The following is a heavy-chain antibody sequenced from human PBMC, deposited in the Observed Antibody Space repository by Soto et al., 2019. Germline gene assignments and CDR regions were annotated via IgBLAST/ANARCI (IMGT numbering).Heavy chain of an antibody. D-gene: IGHD3-3*01. Sequence: PSETLSLTCAVYGGSFSGYYWSWIRQPPGKGLEWIGEINHSGSTNYNPSLKSRVTISVDTSKNQFSLKLSSVTAAGTAVYYCARGRAGVLRFLEWLSQDRLFDYWGQGTLVTVSS. CDR2: INHSGST. CDR1: GGSFSGYY. CDR3: ARGRAGVLRFLEWLSQDRLFDY. V-gene: IGHV4-34*01. J-gene: IGHJ4*02.